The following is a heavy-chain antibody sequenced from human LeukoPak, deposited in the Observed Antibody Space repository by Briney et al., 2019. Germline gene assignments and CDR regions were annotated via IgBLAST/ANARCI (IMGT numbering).Heavy chain of an antibody. D-gene: IGHD1-14*01. CDR1: GFTFTRYW. CDR3: AGAGRVRNDLDI. Sequence: GGSLRLSCAASGFTFTRYWMHWSGQVPGKGLLWVSRINNDGSSTNYADSVKGRFTISRDNAKNTLHLQMNSLTAEDTAVYYCAGAGRVRNDLDIWGQGTMVTVSS. V-gene: IGHV3-74*01. CDR2: INNDGSST. J-gene: IGHJ3*02.